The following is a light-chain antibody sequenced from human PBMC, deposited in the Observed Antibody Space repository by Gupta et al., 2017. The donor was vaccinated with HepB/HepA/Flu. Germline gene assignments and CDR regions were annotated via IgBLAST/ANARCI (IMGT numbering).Light chain of an antibody. CDR1: SSDVGGYNY. CDR3: CSYAGTYTWV. J-gene: IGLJ3*02. Sequence: QSALTQPRPLSGSPGQSVTIHCTGTSSDVGGYNYVSWYQQHPGKAPKLMIYDVTKRPSGVPDRFSGSKSGNTASLTISGLQAEDEADYYCCSYAGTYTWVFGGGTKLTVL. CDR2: DVT. V-gene: IGLV2-11*01.